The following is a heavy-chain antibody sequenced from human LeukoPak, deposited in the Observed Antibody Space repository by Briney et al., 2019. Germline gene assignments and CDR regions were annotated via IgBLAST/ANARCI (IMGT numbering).Heavy chain of an antibody. J-gene: IGHJ3*02. CDR2: ISAYNGNT. D-gene: IGHD3-3*01. V-gene: IGHV1-18*01. CDR1: GYTFTSYG. CDR3: ARAERFLEWYEDAFDI. Sequence: VKVSCKASGYTFTSYGISWVRQAPGQGLEWMGWISAYNGNTKYAQKLQGRVTMTTGPSTSTAYKELRSLRSDDTALYYCARAERFLEWYEDAFDIWGQGTMVTVSS.